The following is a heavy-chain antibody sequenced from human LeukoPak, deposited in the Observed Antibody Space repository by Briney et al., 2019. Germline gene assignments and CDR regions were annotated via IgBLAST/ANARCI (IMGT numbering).Heavy chain of an antibody. V-gene: IGHV4-4*07. CDR3: ARLPNIGRSIAARPGDY. CDR1: GGSISNYF. D-gene: IGHD6-6*01. J-gene: IGHJ4*02. Sequence: SETLSLTCTVSGGSISNYFWGWIRQPAGKGLEWIGRIDTSGSTNYNPSLKSRVTMSVDTSKNQFSLKLSSVTAADTAVYYCARLPNIGRSIAARPGDYWGQGTLVTVSS. CDR2: IDTSGST.